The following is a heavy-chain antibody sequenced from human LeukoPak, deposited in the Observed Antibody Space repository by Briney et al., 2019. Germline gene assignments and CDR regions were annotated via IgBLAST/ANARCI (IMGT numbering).Heavy chain of an antibody. V-gene: IGHV3-30*02. CDR3: AKNGGYCSSTSCYYFDY. Sequence: GGSLRLSCAASGFTFSSYGVHWVRQAPGKGLEWVAFIRYDGSNKYYADSVKGRFTISRDNSKNTLYLQMNSLRAEDTAVYYCAKNGGYCSSTSCYYFDYWGQGTLVTVSS. J-gene: IGHJ4*02. CDR1: GFTFSSYG. D-gene: IGHD2-2*01. CDR2: IRYDGSNK.